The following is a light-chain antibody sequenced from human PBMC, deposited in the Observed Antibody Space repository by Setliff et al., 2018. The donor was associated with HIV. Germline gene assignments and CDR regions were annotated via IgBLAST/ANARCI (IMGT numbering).Light chain of an antibody. CDR2: EVS. V-gene: IGLV2-18*02. Sequence: QSALTQPPYVSGAPGQSVTISCTGSTSDIGHYNRVSWYQQPPGAAPKFIMYEVSHRPSGVPDRFSGSKSDSTASLTISGLQPEDEADYYCSSYTTSITFVFGTGTKV. CDR3: SSYTTSITFV. J-gene: IGLJ1*01. CDR1: TSDIGHYNR.